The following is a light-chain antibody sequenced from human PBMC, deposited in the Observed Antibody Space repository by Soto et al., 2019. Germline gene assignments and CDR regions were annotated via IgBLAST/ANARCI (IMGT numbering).Light chain of an antibody. CDR1: SSDVGGYNY. J-gene: IGLJ1*01. V-gene: IGLV2-14*03. CDR2: DVS. CDR3: SSYTTSNTRQIV. Sequence: QSALTQPASVSGSPGQSITISCTGTSSDVGGYNYVSWYQHHPGKAPKLVIYDVSNRPSGISNRFSGSKSDNTASLTISGLQPEDEADYYCSSYTTSNTRQIVFGTGTKLTVL.